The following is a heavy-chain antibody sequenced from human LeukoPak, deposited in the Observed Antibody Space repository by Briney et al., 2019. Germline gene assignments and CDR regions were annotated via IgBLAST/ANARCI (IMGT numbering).Heavy chain of an antibody. Sequence: ASVKVSCKASGYTFTSYDINWVRQATGQGLEWMGWMNPNSGNTGYAQKFQGRVTITADKSTSTAYMELSSLRSEDTAVYYCATILGYCSGGSCYGDYWGQGTLVTVSS. D-gene: IGHD2-15*01. CDR2: MNPNSGNT. V-gene: IGHV1-8*01. J-gene: IGHJ4*02. CDR1: GYTFTSYD. CDR3: ATILGYCSGGSCYGDY.